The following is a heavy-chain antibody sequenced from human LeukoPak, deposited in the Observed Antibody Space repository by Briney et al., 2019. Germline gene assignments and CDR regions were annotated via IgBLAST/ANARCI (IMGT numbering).Heavy chain of an antibody. D-gene: IGHD6-19*01. CDR3: ARCGHSSGWSTRPTDY. J-gene: IGHJ4*02. CDR2: ISSSGSTI. V-gene: IGHV3-48*03. CDR1: GFTFSSYE. Sequence: TGGSLRLSCAASGFTFSSYEMNWVRQAPGKGLEWVSYISSSGSTIYYADSVKGRFTISRDNAKNSLYLQMNSLRAEDTAVYYCARCGHSSGWSTRPTDYWGQGTLVTVSS.